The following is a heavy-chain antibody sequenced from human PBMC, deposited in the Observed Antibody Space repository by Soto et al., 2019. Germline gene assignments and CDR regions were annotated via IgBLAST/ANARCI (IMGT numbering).Heavy chain of an antibody. V-gene: IGHV4-31*03. CDR3: ARARVSVTGDGYNNWFDP. CDR2: IYYSGSS. CDR1: GVTISSGGYY. Sequence: SETLSLTCTVSGVTISSGGYYWSWIRQHPGKGRERIVYIYYSGSSYYNPARKSRVTISVDTSKNQFSLKLSCVTAADKAVYYCARARVSVTGDGYNNWFDPWGQGTLVTVSS. D-gene: IGHD5-12*01. J-gene: IGHJ5*02.